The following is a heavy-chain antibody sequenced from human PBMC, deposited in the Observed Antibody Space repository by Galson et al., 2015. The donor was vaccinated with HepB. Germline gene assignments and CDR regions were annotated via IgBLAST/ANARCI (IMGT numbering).Heavy chain of an antibody. CDR3: HVVVAATVNLDY. CDR2: IRSKANSYAT. J-gene: IGHJ4*02. CDR1: GFTFSGSA. Sequence: SLRLSCAASGFTFSGSAMHWVRQASGKGLEWVGRIRSKANSYATAYAASVKGRFTISRDDSKNTAYLQMNSLKTEDTAVYYCHVVVAATVNLDYWGQGTLVTVSS. V-gene: IGHV3-73*01. D-gene: IGHD2-15*01.